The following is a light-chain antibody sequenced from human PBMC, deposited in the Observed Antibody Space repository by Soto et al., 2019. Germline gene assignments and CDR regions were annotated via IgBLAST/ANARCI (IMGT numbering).Light chain of an antibody. CDR1: QSVLYSSNNKNY. CDR2: WAS. V-gene: IGKV4-1*01. CDR3: KQCYSTPPLT. J-gene: IGKJ4*01. Sequence: DIVMTQSPDSLAVSLGERATINCKSSQSVLYSSNNKNYLACYQQKPGQPPKLLIYWASTRESGVPDRFSVSGYGTDVTLTISSLQAEDVAVYYCKQCYSTPPLTFGGGTKVEIK.